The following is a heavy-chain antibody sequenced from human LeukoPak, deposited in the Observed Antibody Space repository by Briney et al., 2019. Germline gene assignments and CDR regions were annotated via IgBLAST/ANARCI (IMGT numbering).Heavy chain of an antibody. Sequence: ASVKVSCKASGYTFTSYDFNWLRQATGQGPEWMGWMNPNSGATGYAQKFQGRVTMTSSASINTAYMELTNLRSEDTAVYYCARAPRSGGFDYWGQGTLVTVSS. V-gene: IGHV1-8*01. CDR1: GYTFTSYD. J-gene: IGHJ4*02. D-gene: IGHD3-10*01. CDR2: MNPNSGAT. CDR3: ARAPRSGGFDY.